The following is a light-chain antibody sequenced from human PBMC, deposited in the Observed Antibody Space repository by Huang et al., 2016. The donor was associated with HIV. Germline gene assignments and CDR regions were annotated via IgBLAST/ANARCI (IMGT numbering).Light chain of an antibody. CDR1: QSVRTK. CDR2: YAS. Sequence: EIVMTQSPATLSVSPGERATLSCRARQSVRTKLAWYQQKPGPAPRLLSYYASTRASDCPARFSGSGSGTEFTLTISSLQSDDFAVYYCQQYDDWPMYTFGQGTKLEI. J-gene: IGKJ2*01. V-gene: IGKV3-15*01. CDR3: QQYDDWPMYT.